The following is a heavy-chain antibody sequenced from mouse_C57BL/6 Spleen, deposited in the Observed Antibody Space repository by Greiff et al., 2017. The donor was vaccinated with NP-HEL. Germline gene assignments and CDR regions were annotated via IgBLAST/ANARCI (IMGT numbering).Heavy chain of an antibody. CDR3: ARTQTTYYYGSSHCAMDY. Sequence: VQLKESGGGLVKPGGSLKLSCAASGFTFSSYAMYWVRQTPEKRLEWVATISDGGSYTNYPANVKSRFTISRDNDKNSMDLQKIHLKSEDTAMYYCARTQTTYYYGSSHCAMDYWGQGTSVTVSS. D-gene: IGHD1-1*01. CDR2: ISDGGSYT. V-gene: IGHV5-4*01. J-gene: IGHJ4*01. CDR1: GFTFSSYA.